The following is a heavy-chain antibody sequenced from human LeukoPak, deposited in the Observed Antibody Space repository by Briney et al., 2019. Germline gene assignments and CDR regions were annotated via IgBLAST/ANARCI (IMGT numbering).Heavy chain of an antibody. V-gene: IGHV4-30-4*01. CDR1: GGSISSGDSY. D-gene: IGHD5-24*01. J-gene: IGHJ6*02. Sequence: SQTLSLTCTVSGGSISSGDSYWSWIRQPPGKGLEWIGYIYYSGSTYYNPSLKSRVTISVDTSKNQFSLKLSSVTAADTAVYYCARDGDGYGMDVWGQGTTVTVSS. CDR3: ARDGDGYGMDV. CDR2: IYYSGST.